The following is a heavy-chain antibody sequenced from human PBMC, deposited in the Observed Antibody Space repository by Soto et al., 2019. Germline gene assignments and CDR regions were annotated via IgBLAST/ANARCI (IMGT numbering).Heavy chain of an antibody. Sequence: QVQLVQSGAEVKKPGASVKVSCKASGDTFTNYDINWVRQATGQGLEWMGRMNPNSGNTGYAQKFQGRVTMTRNTPITTAYMELSSLRSEDTAVYYWAGGRNGMDVGAKGPRSPSP. CDR2: MNPNSGNT. CDR1: GDTFTNYD. J-gene: IGHJ6*02. CDR3: AGGRNGMDV. V-gene: IGHV1-8*01.